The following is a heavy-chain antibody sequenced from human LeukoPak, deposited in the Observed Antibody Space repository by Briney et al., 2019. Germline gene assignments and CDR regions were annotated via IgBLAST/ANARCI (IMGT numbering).Heavy chain of an antibody. D-gene: IGHD3-3*01. CDR3: ARVSPWEWHFDY. V-gene: IGHV3-7*03. J-gene: IGHJ4*02. CDR2: IKQDGSEK. CDR1: GFTFSSYW. Sequence: GGSLRLSCAASGFTFSSYWTSWVRQAPGKGLEWVANIKQDGSEKYYVDSVKGRFTISRDNAKNSLYLQMNSLRAEDTAVYYCARVSPWEWHFDYWGQGTLVTVSS.